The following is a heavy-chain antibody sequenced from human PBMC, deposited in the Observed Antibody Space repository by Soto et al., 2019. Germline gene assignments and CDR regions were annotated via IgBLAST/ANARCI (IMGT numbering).Heavy chain of an antibody. CDR3: ARDGVRGVMSRFYYGMDV. V-gene: IGHV1-69*12. J-gene: IGHJ6*02. D-gene: IGHD3-10*01. CDR2: IIPIFGTA. Sequence: QVQLVQSGAEVKKPGSSVKVSCKASGGTFSSYAISWVRQAPGQGLEWMGGIIPIFGTANYAQKFQGRVTITADESTSTAYMELSSLRSEDTAVYYCARDGVRGVMSRFYYGMDVWGQGTTVTVSS. CDR1: GGTFSSYA.